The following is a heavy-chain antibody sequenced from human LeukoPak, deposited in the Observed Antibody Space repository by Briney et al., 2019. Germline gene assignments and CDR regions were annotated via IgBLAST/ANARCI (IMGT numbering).Heavy chain of an antibody. CDR1: GVSFDDYA. Sequence: GGSLRLACAASGVSFDDYAMSWVRQAPGKGLEWVAGISGSGGSTSYADSVEGRFTISRDNPRDTLYLQMNSLRAEDTAVYFSAKRGVVIRVILVGFHKEAYYFDSWGQGALVTVSS. V-gene: IGHV3-23*01. D-gene: IGHD3-22*01. J-gene: IGHJ4*02. CDR2: ISGSGGST. CDR3: AKRGVVIRVILVGFHKEAYYFDS.